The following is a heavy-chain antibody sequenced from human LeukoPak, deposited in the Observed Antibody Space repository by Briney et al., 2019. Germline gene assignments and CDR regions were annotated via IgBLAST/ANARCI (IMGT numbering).Heavy chain of an antibody. D-gene: IGHD6-13*01. CDR2: IDPSDSYT. CDR3: ARHAEYSSSWDYFDY. J-gene: IGHJ4*02. Sequence: GESLRISCKGSGSSFTSYWISWVRQMPGKGLGWMGRIDPSDSYTNYSPSFQGHVTISADKSISTAYLQWSSLKASDTAMYYCARHAEYSSSWDYFDYWGQGTLVTVSS. V-gene: IGHV5-10-1*01. CDR1: GSSFTSYW.